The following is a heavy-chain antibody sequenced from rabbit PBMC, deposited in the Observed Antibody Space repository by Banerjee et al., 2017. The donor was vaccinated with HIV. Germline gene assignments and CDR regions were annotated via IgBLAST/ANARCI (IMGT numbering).Heavy chain of an antibody. D-gene: IGHD4-2*01. CDR3: ARAGHAGAGDVNGFNL. J-gene: IGHJ4*01. CDR2: IGTGSGST. CDR1: GFSFSSSYY. Sequence: QSLEESGGDLVKPGASLTLTCTASGFSFSSSYYMCWVRQAPGKGLEWIGCIGTGSGSTYYASWAKGRCTISKTSSTTVTLQMTSLTAADTATYFCARAGHAGAGDVNGFNLWGPGTLVTVS. V-gene: IGHV1S40*01.